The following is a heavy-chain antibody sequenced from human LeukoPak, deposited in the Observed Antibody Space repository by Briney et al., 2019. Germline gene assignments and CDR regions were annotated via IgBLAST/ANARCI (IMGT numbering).Heavy chain of an antibody. V-gene: IGHV4-59*01. J-gene: IGHJ6*02. D-gene: IGHD6-6*01. Sequence: SETLSHTCTVSGGSISSYYWSWIRQPPGKGLEWIGYIYYSGSTNYNPSLKSRVTISVDTSKNQFSLKLSSVTAADTAVYYCARDLRYSSSSGYAMDVWGQGTTVTVSS. CDR1: GGSISSYY. CDR2: IYYSGST. CDR3: ARDLRYSSSSGYAMDV.